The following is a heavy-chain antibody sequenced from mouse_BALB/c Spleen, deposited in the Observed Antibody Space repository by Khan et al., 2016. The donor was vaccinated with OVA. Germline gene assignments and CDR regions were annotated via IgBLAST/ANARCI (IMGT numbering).Heavy chain of an antibody. CDR2: ISYSGST. CDR1: GYSITSDYA. CDR3: ARQKYNGYAMDY. D-gene: IGHD6-1*01. Sequence: EVQLQQSGPGLVKPSQSLSLTCTVTGYSITSDYALNWIRQFPGNKLEWMGYISYSGSTSYNPSLKSRISITRDTSTNQFFLQWTSVTTEDSATFYCARQKYNGYAMDYWGQGTSDTVSS. J-gene: IGHJ4*01. V-gene: IGHV3-2*02.